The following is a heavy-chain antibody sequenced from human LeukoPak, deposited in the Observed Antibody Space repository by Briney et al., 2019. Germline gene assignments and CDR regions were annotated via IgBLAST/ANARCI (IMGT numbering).Heavy chain of an antibody. J-gene: IGHJ3*02. CDR2: ISSSSTYI. V-gene: IGHV3-21*01. Sequence: GGSLRLSCAASGFTFNTYNMNWVRQAPGKGLEWVSSISSSSTYIYYADSVKGRFTISRDNAKNSLYLQMNSLRVEDTAVYYCARKYCSGGSCYDGDAFDIWGQGTMVTVSS. CDR3: ARKYCSGGSCYDGDAFDI. D-gene: IGHD2-15*01. CDR1: GFTFNTYN.